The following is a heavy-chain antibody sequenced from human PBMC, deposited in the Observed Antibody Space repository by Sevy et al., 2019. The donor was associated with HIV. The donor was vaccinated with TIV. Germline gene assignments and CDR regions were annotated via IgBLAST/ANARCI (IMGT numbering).Heavy chain of an antibody. CDR2: INTNTGNP. CDR1: GYTFTSHA. V-gene: IGHV7-4-1*02. D-gene: IGHD6-13*01. CDR3: ARDGAANGSDAFDIWGSTFDI. J-gene: IGHJ3*02. Sequence: ASVKVSCKASGYTFTSHAMIWVRQAPGQGLEWMGWINTNTGNPTYGQGFTGRFVFSLDTSVSTAYLQISSLKAADTAVYYCARDGAANGSDAFDIWGSTFDIWGQGTMVTVSS.